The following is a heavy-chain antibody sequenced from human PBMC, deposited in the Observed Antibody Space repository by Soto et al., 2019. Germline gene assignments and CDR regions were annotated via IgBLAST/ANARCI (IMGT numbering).Heavy chain of an antibody. V-gene: IGHV3-11*01. CDR3: ARTTWELGVRFDY. D-gene: IGHD1-26*01. CDR1: GFPFSDFY. Sequence: LRLSCAASGFPFSDFYMTWIRRAPGRGLQCLSYISGRGGTIYYADSVKGRFTISRDNAKNSLDLQMDGLRGDDTGVYYCARTTWELGVRFDYWGQGALVTVS. CDR2: ISGRGGTI. J-gene: IGHJ4*02.